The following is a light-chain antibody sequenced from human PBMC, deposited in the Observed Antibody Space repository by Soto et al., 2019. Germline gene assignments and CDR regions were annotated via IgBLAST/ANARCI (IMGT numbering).Light chain of an antibody. Sequence: ETVLTQSPGTLSLSPGERATLSCRASQTVSSNYVAWYQQKPGQAPRLLIYSASSRATGIPDRFSGSGSGTDFTLTISRLEPEDFAVYYCQQYGSSYIFGQGTKLEIK. CDR2: SAS. CDR1: QTVSSNY. V-gene: IGKV3-20*01. CDR3: QQYGSSYI. J-gene: IGKJ2*01.